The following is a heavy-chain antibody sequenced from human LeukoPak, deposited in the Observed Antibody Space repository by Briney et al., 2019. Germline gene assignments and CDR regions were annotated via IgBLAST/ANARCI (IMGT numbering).Heavy chain of an antibody. D-gene: IGHD5-24*01. Sequence: PGGSLRLSCAASGFTFSSYEMNWVRQAPGKGLEWVSYISSSGSTIYYADSVKGRFTISRDNAKNSLYLQMNSLRAEDTAVYYCAKDWSRDGYNWPNWFDPWGQGTLVTVSP. V-gene: IGHV3-48*03. CDR1: GFTFSSYE. CDR2: ISSSGSTI. J-gene: IGHJ5*02. CDR3: AKDWSRDGYNWPNWFDP.